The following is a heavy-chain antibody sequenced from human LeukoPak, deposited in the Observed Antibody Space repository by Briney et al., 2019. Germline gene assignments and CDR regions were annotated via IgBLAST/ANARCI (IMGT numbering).Heavy chain of an antibody. J-gene: IGHJ4*02. CDR2: ISYDGSNK. CDR1: GFTFSSYA. Sequence: GGSLRLSCAASGFTFSSYAMHWVRQAPGKGLEWVAVISYDGSNKYYADSVKGRFTISRDNSKNTLYLQMNSLRAEDTAVYYCARVVRGSGSFDYWGQGTLVTVSS. CDR3: ARVVRGSGSFDY. V-gene: IGHV3-30-3*01. D-gene: IGHD3-10*01.